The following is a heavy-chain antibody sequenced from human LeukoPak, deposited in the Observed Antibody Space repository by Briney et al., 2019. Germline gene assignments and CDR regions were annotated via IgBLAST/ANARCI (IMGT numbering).Heavy chain of an antibody. J-gene: IGHJ6*02. CDR2: ISYDGSNK. D-gene: IGHD3-3*01. CDR1: GFTFSSYA. CDR3: ARDHYDFWTLYYYYGMDV. Sequence: PGGSLRLSCAASGFTFSSYAMHWVRQAPGKGLEWVAVISYDGSNKYYADSVKGRFTISRDNSKNTLYLQMNSLRAEDTAVYYCARDHYDFWTLYYYYGMDVWGQGTTVTVSS. V-gene: IGHV3-30-3*01.